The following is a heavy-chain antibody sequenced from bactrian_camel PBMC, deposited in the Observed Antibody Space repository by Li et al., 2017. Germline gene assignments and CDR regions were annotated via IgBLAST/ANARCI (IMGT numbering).Heavy chain of an antibody. V-gene: IGHV3S61*01. CDR3: AAVGGGSAAHTIVVVRNPGDFAY. CDR2: VSGGTLHTT. D-gene: IGHD2*01. Sequence: SGGGLVQVGGSLRLSCTGSGLTIDRYGMGWFRQAPGKERQGVACVSGGTLHTTYYSGSVKGRFTISSGAAKNTVYLQMTSVTSEDTALYYCAAVGGGSAAHTIVVVRNPGDFAYWGQGTQVTVS. CDR1: GLTIDRYG. J-gene: IGHJ6*01.